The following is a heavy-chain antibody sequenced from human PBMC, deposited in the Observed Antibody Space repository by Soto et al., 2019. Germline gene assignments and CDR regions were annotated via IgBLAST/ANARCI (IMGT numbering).Heavy chain of an antibody. CDR2: IYYSGST. CDR3: ARRSSSWNPFDY. CDR1: GGSISSSSYY. J-gene: IGHJ4*02. Sequence: SETLSLTCTVSGGSISSSSYYWGWIRQPPGKGLEWIGSIYYSGSTYYNPSLKSRVTTSVDTSKNQFSLKLSSVTAADTAVYYCARRSSSWNPFDYWGQGTLVTVSS. D-gene: IGHD6-13*01. V-gene: IGHV4-39*01.